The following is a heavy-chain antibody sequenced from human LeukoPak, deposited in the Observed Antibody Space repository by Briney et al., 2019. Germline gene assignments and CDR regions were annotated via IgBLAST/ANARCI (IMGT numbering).Heavy chain of an antibody. CDR2: IIPIFGTA. CDR1: GGTFSSYA. CDR3: ARAAPPPHYDFWSGYYKEGSKGFDP. J-gene: IGHJ5*02. V-gene: IGHV1-69*15. D-gene: IGHD3-3*01. Sequence: SVKVSCKASGGTFSSYAISWVRQAPGQGLEWMGRIIPIFGTANYAQKFQGRVTITADESTSTDYMELSSLRSEDTAVYYCARAAPPPHYDFWSGYYKEGSKGFDPWGQGTLVTVSS.